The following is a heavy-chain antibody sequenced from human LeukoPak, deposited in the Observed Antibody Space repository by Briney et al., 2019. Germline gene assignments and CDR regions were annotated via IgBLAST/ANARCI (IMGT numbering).Heavy chain of an antibody. J-gene: IGHJ6*03. CDR3: ARDLLWIGYYDSSGYSPPNYMDV. Sequence: GGSLRLSCAASGFTFSDYYMSWIRQALGKGLEWVSYISSSGSTIYYADSVKGRFTISRDNAKNSLYLQMNSLRAEDTAVYYCARDLLWIGYYDSSGYSPPNYMDVWGKGTTVTVSS. V-gene: IGHV3-11*01. CDR1: GFTFSDYY. D-gene: IGHD3-22*01. CDR2: ISSSGSTI.